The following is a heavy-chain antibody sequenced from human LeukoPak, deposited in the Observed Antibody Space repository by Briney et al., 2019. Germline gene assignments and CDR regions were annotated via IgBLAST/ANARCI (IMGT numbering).Heavy chain of an antibody. CDR2: IRYDGSNK. J-gene: IGHJ4*02. CDR1: GFTFSTYG. CDR3: AKDPYGYSFGPVFDY. V-gene: IGHV3-30*02. Sequence: PGGSLRLSCAASGFTFSTYGMHWVRQAPGKGLEWVAFIRYDGSNKYYADSVKGRFTISRDNSKNTLYLQMNSLRAEDTAVYYCAKDPYGYSFGPVFDYWGQGTLVTVSS. D-gene: IGHD5-18*01.